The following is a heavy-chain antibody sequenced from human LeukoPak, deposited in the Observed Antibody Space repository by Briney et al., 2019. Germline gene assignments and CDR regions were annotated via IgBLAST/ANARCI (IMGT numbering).Heavy chain of an antibody. Sequence: SETLSLTCTVSGGSISSYYWSWIRHPPGKGLEGIGYISYSGTTNYNPSLKSRVTISVDTSTNQFSLKLTSVIAADTAVYYCAGVGSSNWLGIFDYWGQGTLVTVSS. D-gene: IGHD4-11*01. CDR3: AGVGSSNWLGIFDY. CDR1: GGSISSYY. V-gene: IGHV4-59*01. CDR2: ISYSGTT. J-gene: IGHJ4*02.